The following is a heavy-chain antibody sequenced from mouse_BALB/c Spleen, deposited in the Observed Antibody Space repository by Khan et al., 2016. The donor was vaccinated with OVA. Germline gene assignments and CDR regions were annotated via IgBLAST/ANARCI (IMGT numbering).Heavy chain of an antibody. CDR2: INTYTGET. CDR3: TRFHGEY. J-gene: IGHJ2*01. Sequence: QIQLVQSGPELKKPGETVKISCKASGYTFTNYVMNWVKQSPGKGLKWMGWINTYTGETTYADDFKGRFAFSLETSASTAYLQINSLKYEDTATYFCTRFHGEYWGQGTTLTVSS. D-gene: IGHD2-10*02. V-gene: IGHV9-3-1*01. CDR1: GYTFTNYV.